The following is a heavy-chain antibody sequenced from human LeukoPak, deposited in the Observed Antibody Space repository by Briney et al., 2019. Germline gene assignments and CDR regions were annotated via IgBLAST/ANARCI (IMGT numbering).Heavy chain of an antibody. CDR3: AFLLGNFYSPDF. J-gene: IGHJ4*02. V-gene: IGHV3-7*01. Sequence: DSVKGRFTVSRDNAQDSLYLQMNNLRPEDTALYYCAFLLGNFYSPDFWGQGTLVTVSS. D-gene: IGHD3-16*01.